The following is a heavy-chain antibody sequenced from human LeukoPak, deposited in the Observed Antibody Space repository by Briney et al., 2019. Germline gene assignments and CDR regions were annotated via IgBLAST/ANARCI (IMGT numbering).Heavy chain of an antibody. CDR1: GFTFTGYS. CDR2: LGRTGEYK. Sequence: GGSLRLSCAASGFTFTGYSMSWVRQAPGKGLEWVAGLGRTGEYKYYADSVKGRFTISRDNSKNTLYLQMNSLRAEDTAVYYCAKVQQWLADFDYWGQGTLVTVSS. J-gene: IGHJ4*02. V-gene: IGHV3-23*01. CDR3: AKVQQWLADFDY. D-gene: IGHD6-19*01.